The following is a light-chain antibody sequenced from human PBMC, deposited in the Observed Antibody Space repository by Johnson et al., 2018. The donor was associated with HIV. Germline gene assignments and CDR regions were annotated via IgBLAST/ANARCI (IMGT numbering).Light chain of an antibody. J-gene: IGLJ1*01. Sequence: QSVLTQPPSVSAAPGQKVTISCSGSSSNLGNNYVSWYQQLPGTAPKLLIYDNNTRPSGIPDRFSGSKSPTSATLGITRLQTGDQADYSCATWDRSLRACVVFGTGTKVTVL. V-gene: IGLV1-51*01. CDR2: DNN. CDR3: ATWDRSLRACVV. CDR1: SSNLGNNY.